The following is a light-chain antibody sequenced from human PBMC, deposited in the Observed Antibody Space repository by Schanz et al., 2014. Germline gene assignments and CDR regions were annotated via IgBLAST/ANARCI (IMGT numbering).Light chain of an antibody. CDR3: QRYKSYLST. V-gene: IGKV1-5*01. CDR2: DGS. CDR1: QSISTW. Sequence: DVQMTQSPSTLSASVGDRVTLTCRASQSISTWLAWYQQKPGKVPKLLIYDGSTLESGVSSRFSGSGSGTEFTLTINSLQPDDFATYYCQRYKSYLSTFGQGTRLEIK. J-gene: IGKJ5*01.